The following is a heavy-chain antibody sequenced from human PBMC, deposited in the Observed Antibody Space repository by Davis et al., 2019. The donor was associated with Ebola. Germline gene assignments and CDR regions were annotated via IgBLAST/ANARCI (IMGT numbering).Heavy chain of an antibody. CDR2: IKTDGSIT. D-gene: IGHD3-3*01. Sequence: GESLKISCAASGFTFSRDWIHWVRQAPGKGLVWVSRIKTDGSITTYADSVKGRFTISRDSAKNTVYLQMNSLRSEDTAVYYCARIFGVIPHFDYWGQGTQVTVSS. CDR3: ARIFGVIPHFDY. J-gene: IGHJ4*02. CDR1: GFTFSRDW. V-gene: IGHV3-74*01.